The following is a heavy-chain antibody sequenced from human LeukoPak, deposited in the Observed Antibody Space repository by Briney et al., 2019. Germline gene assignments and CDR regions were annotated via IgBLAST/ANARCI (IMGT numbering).Heavy chain of an antibody. CDR1: GYTFTSYY. D-gene: IGHD5-24*01. CDR2: INPSGGST. Sequence: ASVKVSCKASGYTFTSYYMHWVRQAPGQGLEWMGIINPSGGSTSYAQKFQGRVTMTRDTSTSTVYMELSSLRSEDTAVYYCAREGVIGDGYNFFDYWGQGTLVTVSS. J-gene: IGHJ4*02. V-gene: IGHV1-46*01. CDR3: AREGVIGDGYNFFDY.